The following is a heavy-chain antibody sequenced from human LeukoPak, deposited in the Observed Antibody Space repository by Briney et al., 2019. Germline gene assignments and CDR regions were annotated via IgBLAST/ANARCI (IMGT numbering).Heavy chain of an antibody. CDR1: GGSFSGYY. D-gene: IGHD2/OR15-2a*01. CDR3: ARGSTRDL. V-gene: IGHV4-34*01. J-gene: IGHJ2*01. CDR2: INHSGST. Sequence: SETLSLTCAVYGGSFSGYYWSWTRQPPGKGLEWIGEINHSGSTNYNPSLKSRVTISVDTSKNQFSPKLSSVTAADTAVYYCARGSTRDLWGRGTLVTVSS.